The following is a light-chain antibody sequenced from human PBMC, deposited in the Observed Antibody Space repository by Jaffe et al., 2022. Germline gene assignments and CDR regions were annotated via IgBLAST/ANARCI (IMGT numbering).Light chain of an antibody. J-gene: IGLJ2*01. CDR1: SGDVGGYNY. CDR2: EVS. V-gene: IGLV2-14*01. CDR3: SSYTSISTLV. Sequence: QSALTQPASVSGSPGQSITISCTGTSGDVGGYNYVSWYQHHPGKAPKLMIYEVSYRPSGVSNRFSGSKSGNTASLTISGLQAEDEADYYCSSYTSISTLVFGGGTKLTVL.